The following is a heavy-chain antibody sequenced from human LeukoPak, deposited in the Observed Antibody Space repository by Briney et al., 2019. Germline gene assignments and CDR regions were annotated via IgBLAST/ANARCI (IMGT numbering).Heavy chain of an antibody. CDR1: GGTFSSYC. J-gene: IGHJ4*02. CDR2: IIPIVGIA. V-gene: IGHV1-69*04. Sequence: SSVKVSCKASGGTFSSYCLNWVRQPSGQGREWMGRIIPIVGIANYAQKFQGRVTITADKSTTTAYMELSNLRSEDTAIYYCARGSSFWGQGTLVTVSS. CDR3: ARGSSF.